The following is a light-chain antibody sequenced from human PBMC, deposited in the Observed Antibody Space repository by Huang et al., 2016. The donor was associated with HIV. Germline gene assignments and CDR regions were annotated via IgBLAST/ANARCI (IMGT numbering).Light chain of an antibody. V-gene: IGKV3-15*01. CDR1: QSVSSN. Sequence: EIVMTQSPGTLSVFPGERATLSCRASQSVSSNFAWYQQKPGQAPRLLIYAASTRATGIPARFSGSGSGTEFTLTISSLQSEDFAVYYCQQYNNWPRTFGQGTKVEIK. J-gene: IGKJ1*01. CDR2: AAS. CDR3: QQYNNWPRT.